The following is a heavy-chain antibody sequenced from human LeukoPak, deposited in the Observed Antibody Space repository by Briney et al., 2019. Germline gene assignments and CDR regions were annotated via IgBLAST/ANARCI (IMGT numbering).Heavy chain of an antibody. CDR3: ACTAYYYYYLDV. D-gene: IGHD5-18*01. V-gene: IGHV3-23*01. J-gene: IGHJ6*03. CDR1: GFTFSSHA. Sequence: RGSLRLSCAASGFTFSSHAMSWVRQAPGKGLEWVSAVSGSGDNTYYADSVKGRFTISRDNSKNTLYLHMSSLRAEDTAVYYCACTAYYYYYLDVWGKGATVTVSS. CDR2: VSGSGDNT.